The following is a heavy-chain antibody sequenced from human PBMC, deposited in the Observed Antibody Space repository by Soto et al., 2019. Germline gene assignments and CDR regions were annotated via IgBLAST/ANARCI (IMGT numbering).Heavy chain of an antibody. J-gene: IGHJ6*02. Sequence: GASVKASCKASGGTFSSYAISWVRQAPGQGLEWMGGILPIFGPANYAQKCQGRVTITADESTSTAYMELGSLRSEAPAVYYCARRDTCFGVVIIPYYYGMDVWGQVNTVTVS. CDR3: ARRDTCFGVVIIPYYYGMDV. CDR1: GGTFSSYA. D-gene: IGHD3-3*01. CDR2: ILPIFGPA. V-gene: IGHV1-69*13.